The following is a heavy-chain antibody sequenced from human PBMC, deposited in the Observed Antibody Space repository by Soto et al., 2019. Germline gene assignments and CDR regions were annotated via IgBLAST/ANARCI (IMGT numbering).Heavy chain of an antibody. CDR2: ISPYSGYT. V-gene: IGHV1-18*01. Sequence: GSVKVSCEGFGYSFMKYGINWVRQAPGQGLEWVGWISPYSGYTHSAQKFHGRLTLTTDTAASTAYMELRILRSADTALYYCAREASVLIPAAQPSRFDSWGQGTLVTVSS. J-gene: IGHJ4*02. D-gene: IGHD2-2*01. CDR1: GYSFMKYG. CDR3: AREASVLIPAAQPSRFDS.